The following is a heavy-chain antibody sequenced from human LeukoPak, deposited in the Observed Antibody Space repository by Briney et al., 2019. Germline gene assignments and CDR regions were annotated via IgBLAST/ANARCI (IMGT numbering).Heavy chain of an antibody. CDR3: ARVNSEYYYYYYYMDV. V-gene: IGHV4-59*12. D-gene: IGHD2/OR15-2a*01. Sequence: SETLSLTCTVSGGSISSYYWSWIRQPPGKGLEWIGYIYYSGSTYYNPSLKSRVTISVDTSKNQFSLKLSSVTAADTAVYYCARVNSEYYYYYYYMDVWGKGTTVTVSS. CDR1: GGSISSYY. CDR2: IYYSGST. J-gene: IGHJ6*03.